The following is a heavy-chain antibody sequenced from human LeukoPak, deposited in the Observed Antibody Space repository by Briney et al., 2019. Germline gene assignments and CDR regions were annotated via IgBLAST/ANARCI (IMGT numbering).Heavy chain of an antibody. CDR2: IYYSGST. D-gene: IGHD5-18*01. V-gene: IGHV4-59*01. CDR1: GVSISSYY. Sequence: PSETLSLTCTVSGVSISSYYWSWIRQPPGKGLEWIGYIYYSGSTNYNPSLKSRVTISVDTSKNQFSLKLSSVTAADTAVYYCARGGYSYGSYYYYYYMDVWGKGTTVTVSS. J-gene: IGHJ6*03. CDR3: ARGGYSYGSYYYYYYMDV.